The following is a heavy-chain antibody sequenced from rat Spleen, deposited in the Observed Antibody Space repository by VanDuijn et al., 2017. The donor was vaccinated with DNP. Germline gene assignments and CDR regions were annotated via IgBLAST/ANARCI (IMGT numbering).Heavy chain of an antibody. CDR3: TTWDF. V-gene: IGHV5-31*01. CDR2: ITSAASSP. Sequence: EVQLVESGGGLVQPGGSLRLSCIASGFTFSNFWMTWVRQAPGKGLEWVASITSAASSPSYADSVKGRFTISRDNAKSTLYLQMDSLRSEDTAAYYCTTWDFWSPGTMVTVSS. J-gene: IGHJ1*01. CDR1: GFTFSNFW.